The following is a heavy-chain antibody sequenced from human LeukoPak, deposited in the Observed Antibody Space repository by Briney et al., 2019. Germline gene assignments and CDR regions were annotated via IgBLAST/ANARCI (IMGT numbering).Heavy chain of an antibody. J-gene: IGHJ3*02. CDR3: VRDTFSPDAFDI. CDR1: GFTFSSYS. Sequence: GGSLRLSCAASGFTFSSYSMNWVRQAPGKGLEWVSYISTSSSYIYSADSVKGRFTISRDNAKNSLYLQMNSLRAEDTAVYYCVRDTFSPDAFDIWGQGTMVTVSS. CDR2: ISTSSSYI. V-gene: IGHV3-21*01. D-gene: IGHD3-16*01.